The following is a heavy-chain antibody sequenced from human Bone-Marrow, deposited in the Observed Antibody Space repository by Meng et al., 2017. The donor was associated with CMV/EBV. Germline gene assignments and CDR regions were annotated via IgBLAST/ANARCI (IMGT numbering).Heavy chain of an antibody. CDR2: INPNSGGT. CDR3: ARDAGRLFGVFHIDD. D-gene: IGHD3-3*01. J-gene: IGHJ4*01. V-gene: IGHV1-2*02. CDR1: GYTFTGYY. Sequence: ASVKVSCKASGYTFTGYYMHWVRQAPGQGLEWMGWINPNSGGTNYAQKFQGRVTMTRDTSISTAYMELSRLRSDDTAVYYCARDAGRLFGVFHIDDWGQGTLVTVSS.